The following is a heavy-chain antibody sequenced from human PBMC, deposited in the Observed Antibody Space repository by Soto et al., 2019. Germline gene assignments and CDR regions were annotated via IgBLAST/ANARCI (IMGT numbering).Heavy chain of an antibody. J-gene: IGHJ4*02. V-gene: IGHV3-11*01. Sequence: GGSLRLSCAASGFTFSDYYMSWIRQAPGKGLEWVSYISSSGSTIYYADSVKGRFTISRDNAKNSLYLQMNSLRAEDTAVYYCATPRYFDWSNADYWGQGTLVTVSS. CDR2: ISSSGSTI. D-gene: IGHD3-9*01. CDR1: GFTFSDYY. CDR3: ATPRYFDWSNADY.